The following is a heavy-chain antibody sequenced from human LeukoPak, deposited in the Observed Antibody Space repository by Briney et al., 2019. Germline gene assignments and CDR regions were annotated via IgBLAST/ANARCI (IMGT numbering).Heavy chain of an antibody. CDR3: ASAVRYSSVQTGANFDH. D-gene: IGHD6-25*01. CDR1: GGSISTSSYY. Sequence: SETLSLTCTVSGGSISTSSYYWAWIRQPPGKGLEWIGTIYYIGTTYYNASLKGRVSMSVDTSKNQFSLKLTSLTAADTAVYFCASAVRYSSVQTGANFDHWGQGTLVTVSS. CDR2: IYYIGTT. V-gene: IGHV4-39*07. J-gene: IGHJ4*02.